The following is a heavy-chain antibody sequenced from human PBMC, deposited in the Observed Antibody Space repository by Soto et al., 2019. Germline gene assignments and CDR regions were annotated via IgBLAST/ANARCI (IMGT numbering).Heavy chain of an antibody. CDR2: MFYSVST. CDR1: GASISSGRSY. Sequence: QVQLQESGPGLVQPSQTLSLTCTVSGASISSGRSYWSWIRQHPGKGLEWIGYMFYSVSTYSHPSRKSRVNISADTSKNQFSLRLTSVTPADTAVYYCARDNGYGHFDSWGQGTLVTVSS. CDR3: ARDNGYGHFDS. J-gene: IGHJ4*02. D-gene: IGHD5-12*01. V-gene: IGHV4-31*03.